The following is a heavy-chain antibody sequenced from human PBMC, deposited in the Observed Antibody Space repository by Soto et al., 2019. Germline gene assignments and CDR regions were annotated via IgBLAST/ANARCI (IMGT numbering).Heavy chain of an antibody. J-gene: IGHJ5*02. CDR3: ARDRGYCSITSCFGNWFDP. D-gene: IGHD2-2*01. V-gene: IGHV1-69*06. CDR2: IIPIFGTA. Sequence: QVQLVQSGAEVKKPGSSVKVSCKASGGTFSSYAISWVRQAPGQGLEWMGGIIPIFGTANYAQKFQGRVTISADKATSTAYMELSSLRSEDTAVYYCARDRGYCSITSCFGNWFDPWGHVTLVTVSS. CDR1: GGTFSSYA.